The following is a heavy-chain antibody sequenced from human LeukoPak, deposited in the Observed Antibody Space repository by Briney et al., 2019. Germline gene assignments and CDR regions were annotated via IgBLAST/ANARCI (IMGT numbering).Heavy chain of an antibody. CDR1: NGSISSGSYY. CDR2: IYTSEST. D-gene: IGHD3-22*01. J-gene: IGHJ4*02. Sequence: SETLSLTCTVSNGSISSGSYYWSWIRQPAGQGLEWIGRIYTSESTNYNPSLKSRVTISADTPKNQFSLKLSSVTAADTAVYYCARASYSYDTGGWVPFDYWGQGTLVTVSS. CDR3: ARASYSYDTGGWVPFDY. V-gene: IGHV4-61*02.